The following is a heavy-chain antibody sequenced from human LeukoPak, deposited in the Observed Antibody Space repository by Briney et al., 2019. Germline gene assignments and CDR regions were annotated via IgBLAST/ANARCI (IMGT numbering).Heavy chain of an antibody. CDR3: ARDSDYDFWSPHGMDV. CDR2: IKQDGSEK. V-gene: IGHV3-7*01. J-gene: IGHJ6*02. D-gene: IGHD3-3*01. CDR1: GFTVSSEG. Sequence: PGGSLRLSCAASGFTVSSEGMSWVRQAPGKGLEGVANIKQDGSEKYYVDSVKGRFTISRDNAKSSLYLQMNSLRDEDTAVYYCARDSDYDFWSPHGMDVWGQGTTVTVSS.